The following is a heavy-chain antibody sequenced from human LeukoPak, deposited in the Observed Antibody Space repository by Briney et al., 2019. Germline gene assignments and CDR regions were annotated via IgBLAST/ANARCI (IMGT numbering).Heavy chain of an antibody. D-gene: IGHD4-23*01. CDR3: ARTEGTVAYDS. CDR1: GFTFSNYW. CDR2: INSDGSGT. Sequence: PGGSLRLSCAASGFTFSNYWMHWVRQAPGKGLVWVSRINSDGSGTTYADSVRGRFTISRDNAKNTLYLQVNSLRAEDTAVYYCARTEGTVAYDSWGQRTLVTVSS. J-gene: IGHJ5*01. V-gene: IGHV3-74*01.